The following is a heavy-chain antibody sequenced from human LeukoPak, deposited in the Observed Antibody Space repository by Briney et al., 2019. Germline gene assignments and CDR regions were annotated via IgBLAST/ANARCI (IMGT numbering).Heavy chain of an antibody. Sequence: ASVKVSCKASGDIFTSYYMHWVRQAPGQGLEWMGLINPSDGSTGYAQQFQGRVTMTRDTSTSTVYMELSSLRSEDTAVYYCARGGPVAATHKYFQHWGQGTLVTVSS. J-gene: IGHJ1*01. V-gene: IGHV1-46*01. CDR3: ARGGPVAATHKYFQH. D-gene: IGHD6-19*01. CDR1: GDIFTSYY. CDR2: INPSDGST.